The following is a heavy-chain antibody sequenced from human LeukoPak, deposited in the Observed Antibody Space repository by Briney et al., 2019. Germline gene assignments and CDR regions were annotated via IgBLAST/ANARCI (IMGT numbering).Heavy chain of an antibody. D-gene: IGHD2-21*02. CDR3: ARQVSRLNWFDP. CDR2: IYYSGST. V-gene: IGHV4-39*01. J-gene: IGHJ5*02. Sequence: PSETLSLTCTVSGGSISSSSYYWGWIRQPPGKGLEWIGSIYYSGSTYYNPSLKSRVTISVDTSKNQFSLKLSSVTAADTAVYYCARQVSRLNWFDPWGQGTLVTVSS. CDR1: GGSISSSSYY.